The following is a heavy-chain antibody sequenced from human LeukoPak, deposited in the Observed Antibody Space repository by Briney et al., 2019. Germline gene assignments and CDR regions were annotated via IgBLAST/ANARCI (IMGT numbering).Heavy chain of an antibody. CDR1: GFTFSSYA. Sequence: GGSLRLSCAASGFTFSSYAMHWVRQAPGKGLEWVAVISYDGSNKYYADSVKGRFTISRDNSKNTLYLQMNSLRAEDTAVYYCARTGFIAAAGHYYYYYYMDVWGKGTTVTVSS. V-gene: IGHV3-30*04. CDR3: ARTGFIAAAGHYYYYYYMDV. CDR2: ISYDGSNK. J-gene: IGHJ6*03. D-gene: IGHD6-13*01.